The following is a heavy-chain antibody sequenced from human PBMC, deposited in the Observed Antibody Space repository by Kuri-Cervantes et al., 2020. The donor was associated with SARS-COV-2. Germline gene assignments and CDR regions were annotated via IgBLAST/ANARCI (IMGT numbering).Heavy chain of an antibody. V-gene: IGHV1-46*01. CDR2: INPSGGST. J-gene: IGHJ6*03. D-gene: IGHD4-17*01. CDR3: ARATVLPYYYYYMDV. CDR1: GYTFTSYY. Sequence: ASVKVSCKASGYTFTSYYMHWVRQAPGQGLEWMGIINPSGGSTSYAQKLQGRVTMTTDTSTSTAYMELRSLRSDDTAVYYCARATVLPYYYYYMDVWGKGTTVTVSS.